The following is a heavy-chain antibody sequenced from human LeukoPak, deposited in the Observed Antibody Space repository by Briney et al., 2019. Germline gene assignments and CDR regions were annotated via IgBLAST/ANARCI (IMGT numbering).Heavy chain of an antibody. CDR1: GGSFSGYY. D-gene: IGHD6-19*01. CDR2: INHSGST. Sequence: SETLSLTCAVYGGSFSGYYWSWIRQPPGKGLEWIGEINHSGSTNYNPSLKSRVTISVDTSKNQFSLKLSSVTAADTAVYYCARGYGGWYGDWFDPWGQGTLVTVSS. CDR3: ARGYGGWYGDWFDP. V-gene: IGHV4-34*01. J-gene: IGHJ5*02.